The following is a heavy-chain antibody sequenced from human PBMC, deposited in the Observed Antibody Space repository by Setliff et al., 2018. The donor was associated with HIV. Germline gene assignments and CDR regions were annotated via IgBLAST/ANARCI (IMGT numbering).Heavy chain of an antibody. V-gene: IGHV3-20*04. J-gene: IGHJ4*02. CDR3: ARDLSGGYNFWSGYYPLDY. CDR1: GFTFDDYG. D-gene: IGHD3-3*01. Sequence: PGGSLRLSCSASGFTFDDYGMSWVRQAPGKGLEWVSGVNWHGSSTGYADSVKGRFTTSRDNAKSLLYLQMNSLRAEDTAVYYCARDLSGGYNFWSGYYPLDYWGRGTLVTVSS. CDR2: VNWHGSST.